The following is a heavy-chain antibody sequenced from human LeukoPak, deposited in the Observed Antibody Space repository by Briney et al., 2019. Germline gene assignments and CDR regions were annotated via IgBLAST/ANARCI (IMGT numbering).Heavy chain of an antibody. Sequence: SETLSLTCAVSGYSISSGYYWGWIRQPPGKGLEWIGSIYHSGSTYYNPSLKSRVTMSVDTSKNQFSLNLRSVTAADTAAYYCARRRYFDGSGYLEWGQGTLLSVSS. V-gene: IGHV4-38-2*01. CDR1: GYSISSGYY. J-gene: IGHJ1*01. CDR3: ARRRYFDGSGYLE. CDR2: IYHSGST. D-gene: IGHD3-22*01.